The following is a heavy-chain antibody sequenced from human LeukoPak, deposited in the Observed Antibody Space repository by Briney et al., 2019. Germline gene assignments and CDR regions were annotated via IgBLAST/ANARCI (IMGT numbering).Heavy chain of an antibody. J-gene: IGHJ6*02. CDR3: ARDTLYGMDV. CDR2: IYYSGST. Sequence: SETLSLTCTVSGGSISSYYWSWIRQPPGKGLEWIGYIYYSGSTNYNPSLKSRVTISVDSSKNQFSLKLSSVTAADTAVYYCARDTLYGMDVWGQGTTVTVSS. CDR1: GGSISSYY. V-gene: IGHV4-59*01.